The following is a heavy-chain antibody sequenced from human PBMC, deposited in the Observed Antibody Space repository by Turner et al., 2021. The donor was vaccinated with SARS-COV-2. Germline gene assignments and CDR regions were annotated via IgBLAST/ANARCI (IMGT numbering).Heavy chain of an antibody. CDR3: AKVASNPGDYFDY. Sequence: QMVAYGGAVVPPGGSLRLSCAVSGFTFSEYGMHWVRQAPGKVLEWVAVISYVGIDQYYADSVKGRFTISRDNSKNTVYLQMNSLRVEDTAVYYCAKVASNPGDYFDYWGQGTLVTVSS. V-gene: IGHV3-30*18. CDR2: ISYVGIDQ. D-gene: IGHD4-17*01. CDR1: GFTFSEYG. J-gene: IGHJ4*02.